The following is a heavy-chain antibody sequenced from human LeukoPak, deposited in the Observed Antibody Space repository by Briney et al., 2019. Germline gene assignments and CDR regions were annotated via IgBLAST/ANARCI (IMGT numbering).Heavy chain of an antibody. CDR2: ISYDGSNK. V-gene: IGHV3-30-3*01. CDR1: GFTFSSYA. J-gene: IGHJ4*02. D-gene: IGHD3-22*01. CDR3: ANPFLGYYDSSGYISDY. Sequence: GRSLRLSCAASGFTFSSYAMHWVRQAPGKGLEWVAVISYDGSNKYYADSVKGRFTISRDNSKNTLYLQMNSLRAEDTAVYYCANPFLGYYDSSGYISDYWGQGTLVTVSS.